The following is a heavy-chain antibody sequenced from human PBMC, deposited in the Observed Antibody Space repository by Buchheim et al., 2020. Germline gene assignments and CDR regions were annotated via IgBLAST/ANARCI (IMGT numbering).Heavy chain of an antibody. CDR1: GDSISNDNYY. J-gene: IGHJ5*01. CDR3: ARVTNAPSPGFDY. D-gene: IGHD4-11*01. V-gene: IGHV4-30-4*01. Sequence: QVQLQESGPGLVKPSQTLSLTCSVSGDSISNDNYYWSWVRQPPGKGLEWIGYIYYSGSTYYHPSLKSRVTISADMFKNDFSLRLDSVTVADTAVYYCARVTNAPSPGFDYWGHGTL. CDR2: IYYSGST.